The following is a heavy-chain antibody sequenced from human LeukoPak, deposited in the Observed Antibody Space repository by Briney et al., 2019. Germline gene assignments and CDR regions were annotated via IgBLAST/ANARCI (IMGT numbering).Heavy chain of an antibody. CDR1: GGSISSYY. CDR2: IYYSGST. CDR3: ARGDQPIGSGYIPPFDY. J-gene: IGHJ4*02. D-gene: IGHD3-22*01. V-gene: IGHV4-59*01. Sequence: SETLSLTCTVSGGSISSYYWSWIRQPPGKGLEWIGYIYYSGSTNYNPSLKGRVTISVDTSKNQFSLKLSSVTAADTAVYYCARGDQPIGSGYIPPFDYWGQGTLVTVSS.